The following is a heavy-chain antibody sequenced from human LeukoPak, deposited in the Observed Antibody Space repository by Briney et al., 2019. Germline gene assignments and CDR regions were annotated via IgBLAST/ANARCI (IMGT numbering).Heavy chain of an antibody. D-gene: IGHD3-10*02. CDR3: AKGRSTNLFDFDY. CDR1: GFTFSSYA. CDR2: IFGSGGST. Sequence: GGSLRLSCVASGFTFSSYAMYWVRQAPGKGLEWVSDIFGSGGSTHYADSVKGRFTISRDNSKNTVYLQMNSLGAEDTAVYYCAKGRSTNLFDFDYWGQGTLVTVSS. J-gene: IGHJ4*02. V-gene: IGHV3-23*01.